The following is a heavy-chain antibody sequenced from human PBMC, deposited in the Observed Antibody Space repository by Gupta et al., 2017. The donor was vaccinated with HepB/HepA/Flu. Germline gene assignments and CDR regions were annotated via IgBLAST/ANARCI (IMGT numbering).Heavy chain of an antibody. Sequence: ELQLVESAGGLVQPGGSLSLSCAASGFTFSTYVMHWVRQAPGKGLVWVSRINNEGTITSYADAVKGRFTISRDNAKNTGYMQMNSLGAEDTAIYYCARDVDWLFFDYWGKGDLVTVSS. CDR3: ARDVDWLFFDY. CDR2: INNEGTIT. D-gene: IGHD3/OR15-3a*01. J-gene: IGHJ4*02. V-gene: IGHV3-74*03. CDR1: GFTFSTYV.